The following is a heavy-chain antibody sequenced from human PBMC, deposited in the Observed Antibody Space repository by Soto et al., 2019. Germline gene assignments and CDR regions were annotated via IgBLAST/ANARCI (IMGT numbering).Heavy chain of an antibody. CDR2: ISYSGNT. Sequence: SETLSLTCSFSGGSIRNYYWSWIRQPRGKGLQWIGYISYSGNTNYNPSLKSRVTISVDTSKDQFSLKLSSVTAADTAVYFCARDPDGIIDFDYWGQGTQVTVSS. J-gene: IGHJ4*02. D-gene: IGHD3-10*01. CDR1: GGSIRNYY. CDR3: ARDPDGIIDFDY. V-gene: IGHV4-59*12.